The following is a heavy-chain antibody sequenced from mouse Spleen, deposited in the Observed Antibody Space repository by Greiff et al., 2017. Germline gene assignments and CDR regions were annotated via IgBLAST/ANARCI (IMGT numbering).Heavy chain of an antibody. J-gene: IGHJ2*01. Sequence: EVMLVESGGGLVQPGGSLKLSCAPSGFTFSAYYMSWVRQTPEKRLEWVAYISNGGGSTYYPDTVKGRFTISRDNAKNTLYLQMSRLKSEDTAMYYCARRNWAFDYWGQGTTLTVSS. D-gene: IGHD4-1*01. CDR2: ISNGGGST. CDR3: ARRNWAFDY. V-gene: IGHV5-12*01. CDR1: GFTFSAYY.